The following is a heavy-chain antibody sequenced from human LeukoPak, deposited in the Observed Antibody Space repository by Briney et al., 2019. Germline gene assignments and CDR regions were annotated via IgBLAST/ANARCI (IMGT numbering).Heavy chain of an antibody. J-gene: IGHJ4*02. CDR3: AREGYHGSGSPPSLYFDY. V-gene: IGHV3-30-3*01. Sequence: GGPLRLSCAASGFTLRNYVIHWVRQAPGKGLEWVAVTSSDLNVKLYADSVKGRFTISRDNSRSTLYLQMNSLRPEDTAIYYCAREGYHGSGSPPSLYFDYWGQGTLVTVSS. D-gene: IGHD3-10*01. CDR1: GFTLRNYV. CDR2: TSSDLNVK.